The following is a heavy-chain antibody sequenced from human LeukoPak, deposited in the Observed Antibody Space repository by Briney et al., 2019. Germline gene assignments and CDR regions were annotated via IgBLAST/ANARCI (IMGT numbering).Heavy chain of an antibody. CDR3: ARDHRQLGWGNAFDI. J-gene: IGHJ3*02. Sequence: GASVKVSCKASGYTFTSYYMHWVRQAPGQGLEWMGVINPSGGSTNYAQKLQGRVTMTRDTSTSTVYMELSSLRSEDTALYYCARDHRQLGWGNAFDIWGQGTLVTVSS. D-gene: IGHD7-27*01. CDR1: GYTFTSYY. CDR2: INPSGGST. V-gene: IGHV1-46*04.